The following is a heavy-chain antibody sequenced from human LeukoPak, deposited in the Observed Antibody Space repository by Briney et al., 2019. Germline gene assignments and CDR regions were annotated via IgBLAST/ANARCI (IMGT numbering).Heavy chain of an antibody. Sequence: SETLSLTCTVSGDSISNYYWSWIRQPAGKGLEWIGRIYTSGSTDYNPSLKSRVTMSVDTSKNQFSLKVNSVTAADTAVYYCARGPPPDFDYWGLGTLVTASS. CDR1: GDSISNYY. V-gene: IGHV4-4*07. CDR2: IYTSGST. CDR3: ARGPPPDFDY. J-gene: IGHJ4*02.